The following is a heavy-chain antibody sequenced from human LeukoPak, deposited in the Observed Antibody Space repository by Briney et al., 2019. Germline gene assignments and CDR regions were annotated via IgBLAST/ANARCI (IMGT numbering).Heavy chain of an antibody. V-gene: IGHV3-23*01. CDR2: ISNDRGST. CDR3: AKHRGSGYEYYFDY. J-gene: IGHJ4*02. CDR1: GFTFSGYA. D-gene: IGHD5-12*01. Sequence: PGGPLRLSCAASGFTFSGYAMSWVRQAPGKGLEWVSGISNDRGSTYYADSVKGRFTISRDNSKNTLYLQMNSLRAEDTAVYYCAKHRGSGYEYYFDYWGQGTLVTVSS.